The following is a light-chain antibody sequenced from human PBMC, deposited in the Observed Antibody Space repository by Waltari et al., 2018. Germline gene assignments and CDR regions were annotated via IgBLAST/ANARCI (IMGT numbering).Light chain of an antibody. CDR2: EVS. CDR1: SSDVGGYNY. Sequence: QSALTQPPSASGSPGQSVTISCTGTSSDVGGYNYVSWYQQHPGKAPKLMIYEVSKRPSGVPGRFSGSKSGKTASLTVSGLQAEDEADYYCSSYAGSNNNVFGTGTKVTVL. J-gene: IGLJ1*01. V-gene: IGLV2-8*01. CDR3: SSYAGSNNNV.